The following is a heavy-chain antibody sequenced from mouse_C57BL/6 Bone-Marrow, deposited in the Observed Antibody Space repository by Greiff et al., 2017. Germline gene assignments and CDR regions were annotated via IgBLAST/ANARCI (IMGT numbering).Heavy chain of an antibody. V-gene: IGHV1-85*01. CDR3: ARLGFDGSSGDWYFDV. J-gene: IGHJ1*03. D-gene: IGHD1-1*01. CDR2: IYPRDGST. Sequence: QVQLQQSGPELVKPGASVKLSCKASGYTFTSYDINWVKQRPGQGLEWIGWIYPRDGSTKYNEQFKGKATFTVDTSSSTAYMERNSLTSEDSAVYFGARLGFDGSSGDWYFDVWGTGTRVTVSS. CDR1: GYTFTSYD.